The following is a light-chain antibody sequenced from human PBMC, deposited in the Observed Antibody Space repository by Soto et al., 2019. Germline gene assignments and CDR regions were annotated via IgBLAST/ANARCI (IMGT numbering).Light chain of an antibody. CDR2: EVS. V-gene: IGLV2-14*01. CDR3: SSYTSSSVV. J-gene: IGLJ2*01. CDR1: SSDVGGYNY. Sequence: QSVLTQPASVSGSPGQSITISCTGTSSDVGGYNYVSWYQQHPGKAPKLMIYEVSNRPSGVSNRFSGSKSGNTASLTISGLQAEDEAYYYCSSYTSSSVVFGGGTQLTVL.